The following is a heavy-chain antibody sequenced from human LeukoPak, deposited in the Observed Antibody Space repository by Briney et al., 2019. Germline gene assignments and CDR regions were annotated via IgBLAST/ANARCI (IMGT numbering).Heavy chain of an antibody. V-gene: IGHV3-7*03. D-gene: IGHD6-13*01. CDR1: GFTFSSYW. CDR3: ARGYSSSWYAFDY. CDR2: IKQDGSEK. Sequence: GGSLRLSCAASGFTFSSYWMSWVRQAPGKGLEWVANIKQDGSEKYYVDSVKGRFTISRDNAENSLYLQMNSLRDEDTAVYYCARGYSSSWYAFDYWGQGTLVTVSS. J-gene: IGHJ4*02.